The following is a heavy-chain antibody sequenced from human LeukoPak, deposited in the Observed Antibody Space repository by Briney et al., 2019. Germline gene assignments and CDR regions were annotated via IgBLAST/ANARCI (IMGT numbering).Heavy chain of an antibody. CDR3: ARDRSGYYVFDY. J-gene: IGHJ4*02. V-gene: IGHV4-34*01. CDR2: INHSGST. Sequence: PSETLSLTCAVYGGSFSGYYWSWIRQPPGKGLEWIGEINHSGSTNYNPSLKSRVTISVDTSKNQFSLKLSSVTAADTAVYYCARDRSGYYVFDYWGQGTLVTVSS. D-gene: IGHD3-22*01. CDR1: GGSFSGYY.